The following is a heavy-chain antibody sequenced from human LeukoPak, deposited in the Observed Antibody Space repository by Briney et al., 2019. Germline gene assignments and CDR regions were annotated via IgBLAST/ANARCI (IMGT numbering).Heavy chain of an antibody. Sequence: GESLKISCKGSGYSFSNYWIVWVRQMPGKGLEWMGINHPGDSDTRYSPSFQGQVTISADKSISTAYQQWSSLKASDTAMYYCARQRGGASYIFDYWGQGTLVTVSS. V-gene: IGHV5-51*01. CDR1: GYSFSNYW. J-gene: IGHJ4*02. CDR2: NHPGDSDT. CDR3: ARQRGGASYIFDY. D-gene: IGHD2-21*01.